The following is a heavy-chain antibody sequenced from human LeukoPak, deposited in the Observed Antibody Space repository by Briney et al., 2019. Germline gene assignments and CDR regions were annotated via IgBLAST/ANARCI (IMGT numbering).Heavy chain of an antibody. CDR1: GFTFSSYA. CDR3: AKDLVGAINY. Sequence: GGSLRPSCAPSGFTFSSYAMSWVHQPPGKGLEWVSAISGSGGSTYHADSVTGRLTIYRTHTKNRMYLQMNSLRAKDRAVYYCAKDLVGAINYGGQEPRVSVSS. J-gene: IGHJ4*02. V-gene: IGHV3-23*01. CDR2: ISGSGGST. D-gene: IGHD1-26*01.